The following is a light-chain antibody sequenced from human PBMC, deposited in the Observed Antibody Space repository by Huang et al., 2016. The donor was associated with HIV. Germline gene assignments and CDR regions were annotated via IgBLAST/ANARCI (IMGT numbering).Light chain of an antibody. CDR1: QSVLYSSNNKNY. V-gene: IGKV4-1*01. CDR2: WAS. Sequence: DIVMTQSPDSLAVSLGERAPINCKSSQSVLYSSNNKNYLAWYQQKPGHPPKLVIYWASTRESGVPDRFSGSGSGTDFTLTIDSLQAEDVALYYCQQYYTSPPAYTFGQGTRLEIK. J-gene: IGKJ2*01. CDR3: QQYYTSPPAYT.